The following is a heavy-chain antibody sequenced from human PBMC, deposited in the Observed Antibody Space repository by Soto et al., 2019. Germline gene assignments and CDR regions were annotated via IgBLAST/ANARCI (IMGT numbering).Heavy chain of an antibody. D-gene: IGHD1-20*01. CDR2: FSYSGSL. J-gene: IGHJ2*01. CDR3: AGGPRYWSFAL. Sequence: SETLSLTCSVYGGSSWAYHWSWIRQSPGEGLEWIGEFSYSGSLNYNPSLKRRVAVSLDTSTDHFSLTMTSVTAADTGVYFCAGGPRYWSFALWGRGTLVTVS. CDR1: GGSSWAYH. V-gene: IGHV4-34*01.